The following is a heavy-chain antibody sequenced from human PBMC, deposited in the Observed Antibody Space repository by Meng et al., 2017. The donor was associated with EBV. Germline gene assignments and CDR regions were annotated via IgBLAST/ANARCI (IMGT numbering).Heavy chain of an antibody. Sequence: VQSAAEVRKPGSSVKVSCKTSGGPFRYYAISWVRQAPGQGLEWLGGFLPRLGAPNYAQKFHGRVKITADESTSTHYMDLSSLRSEDTAIYYCASESGRGYTLDYWGQGTLVTVSS. CDR2: FLPRLGAP. J-gene: IGHJ4*02. D-gene: IGHD3-10*01. V-gene: IGHV1-69*01. CDR1: GGPFRYYA. CDR3: ASESGRGYTLDY.